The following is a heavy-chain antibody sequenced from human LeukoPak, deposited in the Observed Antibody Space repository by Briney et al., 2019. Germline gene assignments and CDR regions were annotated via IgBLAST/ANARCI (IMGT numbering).Heavy chain of an antibody. CDR2: IYYSGST. Sequence: SETLSLTCTVSGGSISSYYWSWIRQPPGKGLEWIGYIYYSGSTNYNPSLKSRVTISVDTSKNQFSLKLSSVTAADTAVYYCARVYYSNSYDYWYFDLWGRGTLVTVSS. D-gene: IGHD6-13*01. J-gene: IGHJ2*01. CDR3: ARVYYSNSYDYWYFDL. CDR1: GGSISSYY. V-gene: IGHV4-59*01.